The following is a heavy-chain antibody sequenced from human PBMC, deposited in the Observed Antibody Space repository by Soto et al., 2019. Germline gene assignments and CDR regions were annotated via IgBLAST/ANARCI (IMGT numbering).Heavy chain of an antibody. CDR2: MNPNSGNT. D-gene: IGHD4-17*01. CDR1: GYTFTSYD. J-gene: IGHJ5*02. Sequence: SVKVSCKASGYTFTSYDINWVRQATGQGLERMGWMNPNSGNTGYAQKFQSRVTMTRNTSISTAYMELSSLRSEDTAVYYCARAYGDNDDRFDPGGQGTVVTVTS. CDR3: ARAYGDNDDRFDP. V-gene: IGHV1-8*01.